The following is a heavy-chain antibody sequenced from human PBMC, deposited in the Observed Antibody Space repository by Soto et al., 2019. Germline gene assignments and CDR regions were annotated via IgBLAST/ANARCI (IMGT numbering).Heavy chain of an antibody. J-gene: IGHJ4*02. V-gene: IGHV1-69*01. CDR3: ARDGWWHSGGIEY. CDR1: GGTFSSYS. CDR2: IIPIFGTA. D-gene: IGHD2-15*01. Sequence: QVQLVQSGAEVKKPGSSVKVSCKASGGTFSSYSINWVRQAPGQGLEWMGEIIPIFGTANYAQKFQGRVTITAAESTSRAYMELSCLRSEDSAVYSCARDGWWHSGGIEYWGQGSLVTVSS.